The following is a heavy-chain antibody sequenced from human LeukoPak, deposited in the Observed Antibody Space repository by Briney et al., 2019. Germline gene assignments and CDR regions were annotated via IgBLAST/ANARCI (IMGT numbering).Heavy chain of an antibody. D-gene: IGHD5-18*01. Sequence: SETLSLTCAVYGGSFSGYYWSWIRQPPGKGLEWIGEINHSGSTNYNPSLKSRVTISVDTSKNQFSLKLSSVTAADTAVYYCARDQGYSYGYDYWGQGTLVTVSS. V-gene: IGHV4-34*01. CDR3: ARDQGYSYGYDY. J-gene: IGHJ4*02. CDR1: GGSFSGYY. CDR2: INHSGST.